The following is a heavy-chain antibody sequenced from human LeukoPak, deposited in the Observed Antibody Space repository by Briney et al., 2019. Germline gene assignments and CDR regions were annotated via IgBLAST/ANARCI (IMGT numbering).Heavy chain of an antibody. D-gene: IGHD1-7*01. Sequence: GASVKVSFKASGYTFTVYYMHWVRQAPGQGLEWMGWINPSSGGTKYAQNFQGRVTMTRDTSISTAYMEVRSLRSDDTAVYYCAREGNWNSHNWFDPWGQGTLVTVSS. CDR2: INPSSGGT. V-gene: IGHV1-2*02. CDR3: AREGNWNSHNWFDP. J-gene: IGHJ5*02. CDR1: GYTFTVYY.